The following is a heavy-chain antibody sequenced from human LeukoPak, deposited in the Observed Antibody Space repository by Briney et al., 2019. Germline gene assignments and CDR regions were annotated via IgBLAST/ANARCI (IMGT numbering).Heavy chain of an antibody. CDR3: AKDPARLALLSRVSNWFDP. V-gene: IGHV3-20*04. J-gene: IGHJ5*02. CDR2: INWNGGST. Sequence: GGSLRLSCAASGFTFDDYGMSWVRQAPGKGLEWVSGINWNGGSTGYADSVKGRFTISRDNSKNTLYLQMNSLRAEDTAVYYCAKDPARLALLSRVSNWFDPWGQGTLVTVSS. D-gene: IGHD3-10*01. CDR1: GFTFDDYG.